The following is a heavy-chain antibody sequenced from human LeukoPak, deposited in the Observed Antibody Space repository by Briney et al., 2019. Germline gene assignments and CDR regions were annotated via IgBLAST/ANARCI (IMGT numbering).Heavy chain of an antibody. V-gene: IGHV4-31*03. CDR2: IYYSGST. D-gene: IGHD6-13*01. Sequence: PSETLSLTCTVSGGSISSGCYYWSWIRQHPGKGLEWIGYIYYSGSTYYNPSLKSRVTISVDTSKNQFSLKLSSVTAADTAVYYCARGGSLHSSSWYRYFDYWGQGTLVTVSS. CDR1: GGSISSGCYY. CDR3: ARGGSLHSSSWYRYFDY. J-gene: IGHJ4*02.